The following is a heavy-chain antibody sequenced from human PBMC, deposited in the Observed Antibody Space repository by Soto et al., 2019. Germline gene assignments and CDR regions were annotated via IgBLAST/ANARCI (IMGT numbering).Heavy chain of an antibody. CDR2: IIPIHGTA. D-gene: IGHD2-2*01. CDR3: ARSQGSSTSLEIYYYYYYGMDV. CDR1: GGTFGSYA. J-gene: IGHJ6*02. Sequence: QVQLVQSGAEVKKPGSSVKVSCKASGGTFGSYAISWVRQAPGQGLEWMGGIIPIHGTANYAQKFQGRVTIAADEYTSTAYMELSSLRSEDTAVYYCARSQGSSTSLEIYYYYYYGMDVWGQGTKVTVSS. V-gene: IGHV1-69*01.